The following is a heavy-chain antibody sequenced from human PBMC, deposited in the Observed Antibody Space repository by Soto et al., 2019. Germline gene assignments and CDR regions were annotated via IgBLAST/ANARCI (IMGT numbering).Heavy chain of an antibody. V-gene: IGHV3-23*01. CDR1: GLTFSSYA. D-gene: IGHD3-22*01. Sequence: EVQLLESGGDLVQTGGYLRLSCAASGLTFSSYAMTWVRQAPGKGLEWVSGISGSGGSTYYADSVKGRFTISRDNSKNTMYLQMNSLRAEDTAVYYCAKGVRSYYYYGMDVWGQGTTVTVSS. CDR3: AKGVRSYYYYGMDV. J-gene: IGHJ6*02. CDR2: ISGSGGST.